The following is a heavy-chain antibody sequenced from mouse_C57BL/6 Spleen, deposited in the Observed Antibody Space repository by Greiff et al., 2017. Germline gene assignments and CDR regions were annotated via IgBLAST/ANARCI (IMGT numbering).Heavy chain of an antibody. J-gene: IGHJ4*01. CDR2: INPNNGGT. V-gene: IGHV1-18*01. CDR1: GYTFTDYN. Sequence: DVQLQESGPELVKPGASVKIPCKASGYTFTDYNMDWVKQSHGKSLEWIGDINPNNGGTIYNQKFKGKATLTVDKSSSTAYMELRSLTSEDTAVYYCARGARGYDGDYYAMDYWGQGTSVTVSS. D-gene: IGHD2-2*01. CDR3: ARGARGYDGDYYAMDY.